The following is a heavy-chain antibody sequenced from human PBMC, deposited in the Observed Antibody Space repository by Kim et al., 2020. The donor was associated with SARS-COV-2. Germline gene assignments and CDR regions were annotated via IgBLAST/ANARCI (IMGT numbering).Heavy chain of an antibody. D-gene: IGHD3-10*01. CDR3: AKNREMVRGVINFDY. J-gene: IGHJ4*02. V-gene: IGHV3-9*01. CDR2: ISWNSGTI. Sequence: GGSLRLSCATSGFTFDDYDMHWVRQAPGKGLEWVSGISWNSGTIAYAVSVKGRFTISRDNANNSLHLQMNSLRAEDTALYYCAKNREMVRGVINFDYWGQGTLVTVSS. CDR1: GFTFDDYD.